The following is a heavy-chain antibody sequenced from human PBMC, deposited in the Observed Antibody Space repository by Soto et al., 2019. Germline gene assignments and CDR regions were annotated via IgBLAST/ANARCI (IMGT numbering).Heavy chain of an antibody. CDR1: GYTFTSYG. CDR2: ISAYNGNT. V-gene: IGHV1-18*04. Sequence: ASVKVSCKASGYTFTSYGISWVRQAPGQGLEWMGWISAYNGNTNYAQKLQGRVTMTTDTSTSTAYMELRSLRSDDTAVYYCALGILQLWASDAFDIWGQGTTVTVSS. CDR3: ALGILQLWASDAFDI. D-gene: IGHD5-18*01. J-gene: IGHJ3*02.